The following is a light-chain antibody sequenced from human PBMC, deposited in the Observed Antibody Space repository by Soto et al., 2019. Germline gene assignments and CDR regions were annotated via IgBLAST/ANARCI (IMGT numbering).Light chain of an antibody. CDR2: DAS. CDR1: QSISSW. Sequence: DIQMTQSPSTLSGSVGDRVTITCRASQSISSWLAWYQQKPGKAPKLLIYDASSLESGVPSRFSGSGSGTEFTLTISSLQPDDFGTYYCHQYKSYTPYTIGRGTKVDI. V-gene: IGKV1-5*01. J-gene: IGKJ2*01. CDR3: HQYKSYTPYT.